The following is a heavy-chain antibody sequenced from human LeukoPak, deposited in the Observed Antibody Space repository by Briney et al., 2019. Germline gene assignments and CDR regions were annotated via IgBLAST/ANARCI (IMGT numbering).Heavy chain of an antibody. D-gene: IGHD3-10*01. CDR1: GGSISSSSYY. CDR2: IYYSGST. J-gene: IGHJ4*02. Sequence: SETLSLTCTVSGGSISSSSYYWGWIRQPPGKGLEWIGSIYYSGSTYYNPSLKSRVTISVDTSKNQFSLKLSSVTAADTAVYYCVSMVRGVIQPTTHPFDYWGQGTLVTVSS. V-gene: IGHV4-39*01. CDR3: VSMVRGVIQPTTHPFDY.